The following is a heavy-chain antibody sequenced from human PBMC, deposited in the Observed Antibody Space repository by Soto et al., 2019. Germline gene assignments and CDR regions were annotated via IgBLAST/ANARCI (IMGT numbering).Heavy chain of an antibody. CDR2: MNPNSGNT. CDR3: AREYSSGWKYYFDY. Sequence: ASVKVSCKASGYTFTSYDINWVRQATGQGLEWMGWMNPNSGNTGYAQKFQGRVTMTRNTSISTAYMELSSLRSEDTAVYYCAREYSSGWKYYFDYWGQGTLVTVSS. CDR1: GYTFTSYD. V-gene: IGHV1-8*01. J-gene: IGHJ4*02. D-gene: IGHD6-19*01.